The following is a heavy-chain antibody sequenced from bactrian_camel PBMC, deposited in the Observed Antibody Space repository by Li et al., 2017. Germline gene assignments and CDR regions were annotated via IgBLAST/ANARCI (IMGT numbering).Heavy chain of an antibody. CDR1: GDVFRFCG. D-gene: IGHD1*01. Sequence: HVQLVESGGGSVQAGGSLKLSCVASGDVFRFCGMGWYRQAPGKEREGVACIYSGTAGTVYTDSVKGRFAISQDKAKNEVYLQMNSLKPEDTAMYSCAAKLTPSIRCLTPDSYNYWGQGTQVTVS. V-gene: IGHV3S54*01. J-gene: IGHJ4*01. CDR2: IYSGTAGT. CDR3: AAKLTPSIRCLTPDSYNY.